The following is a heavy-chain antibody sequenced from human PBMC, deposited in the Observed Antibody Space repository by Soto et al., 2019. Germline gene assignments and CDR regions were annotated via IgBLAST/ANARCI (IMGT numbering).Heavy chain of an antibody. CDR3: AKPGYLEQWLVRGYFDY. V-gene: IGHV3-23*01. J-gene: IGHJ4*02. Sequence: GGSLRLSCAASGFTFSSYAMSWVRQAPGKGLEWVSAISSSGDTTHYADSVKGRFIISRDNSKNTLYLQMNSLRAEDTAVYYCAKPGYLEQWLVRGYFDYWGQGTMVTVSS. D-gene: IGHD6-19*01. CDR2: ISSSGDTT. CDR1: GFTFSSYA.